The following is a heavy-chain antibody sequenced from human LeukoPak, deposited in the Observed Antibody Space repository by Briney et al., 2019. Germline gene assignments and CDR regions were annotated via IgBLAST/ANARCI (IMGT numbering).Heavy chain of an antibody. CDR2: ITQGGSTI. D-gene: IGHD3-16*01. J-gene: IGHJ1*01. Sequence: GGSLRLSCEASGFTFSSYDMNWVRQAPGKGLQWISHITQGGSTIYYADSVKGRFTIFRDNAKSSLYLQMDSLRVEDTAIYYCARSRGKCFQRWGQGTLVTVSS. CDR1: GFTFSSYD. V-gene: IGHV3-48*03. CDR3: ARSRGKCFQR.